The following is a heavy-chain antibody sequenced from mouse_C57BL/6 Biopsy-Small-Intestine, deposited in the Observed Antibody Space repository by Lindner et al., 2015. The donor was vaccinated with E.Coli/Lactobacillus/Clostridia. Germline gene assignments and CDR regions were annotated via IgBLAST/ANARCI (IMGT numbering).Heavy chain of an antibody. D-gene: IGHD4-1*01. CDR1: GFTFSDFG. CDR2: ISSGSSPI. Sequence: VQLQESGGGLVKPGGSLKLSCAASGFTFSDFGMHWVRQAPEKGLEWIAFISSGSSPIYYADTVKGRFTISRDNARNTLFLQMTSLRSEDTAMYYCARDLTGTGFAYWGQGTLVTVSA. CDR3: ARDLTGTGFAY. J-gene: IGHJ3*01. V-gene: IGHV5-17*01.